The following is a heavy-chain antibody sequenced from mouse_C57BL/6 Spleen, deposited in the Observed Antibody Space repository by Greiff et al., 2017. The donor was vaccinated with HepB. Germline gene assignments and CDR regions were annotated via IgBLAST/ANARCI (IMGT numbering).Heavy chain of an antibody. V-gene: IGHV5-4*01. J-gene: IGHJ4*01. CDR2: ISDGGSYT. CDR3: AREDYYGSSPYYYAMDY. CDR1: GFTFSSYA. D-gene: IGHD1-1*01. Sequence: EVKLQESGGGLVKPGGSLKLSCAASGFTFSSYAMSWVRQTPEKRLEWVATISDGGSYTYYPDNVKGRFTISRDNAKNNPYLQMSHLKSEDTAMYYCAREDYYGSSPYYYAMDYWGQGTSVTVSS.